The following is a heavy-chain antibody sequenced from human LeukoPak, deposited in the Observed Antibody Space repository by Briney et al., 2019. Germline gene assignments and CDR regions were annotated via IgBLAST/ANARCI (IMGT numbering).Heavy chain of an antibody. Sequence: SETLSLTCAVYGGSFSGYYWSWIRQPPGKGLEWIGEINHSGSTNYNPSLKSRVTISVDTSKNQFSLKLSSVTAADTAVYYCAREMATIGGYFDYWGQGTLVTVSS. CDR2: INHSGST. CDR3: AREMATIGGYFDY. CDR1: GGSFSGYY. V-gene: IGHV4-34*01. D-gene: IGHD5-12*01. J-gene: IGHJ4*02.